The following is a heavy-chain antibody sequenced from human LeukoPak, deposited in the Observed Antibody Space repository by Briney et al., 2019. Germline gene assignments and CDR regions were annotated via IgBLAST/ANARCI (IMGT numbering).Heavy chain of an antibody. CDR2: IKQDGSEK. D-gene: IGHD1-26*01. Sequence: GGSLRLSCAASGFTFSSYWMSWVRQAPGKGLEWVANIKQDGSEKYYVDSVKGRFTISRDNAKKSLYLQMNSLRAKDTAVYYCASYSGSYYAAFDIWGQGTMVTVSS. V-gene: IGHV3-7*05. CDR3: ASYSGSYYAAFDI. CDR1: GFTFSSYW. J-gene: IGHJ3*02.